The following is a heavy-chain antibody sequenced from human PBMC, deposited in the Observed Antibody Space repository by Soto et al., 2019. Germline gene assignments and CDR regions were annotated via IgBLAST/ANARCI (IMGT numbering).Heavy chain of an antibody. CDR3: ARLFGGYGGGVDY. J-gene: IGHJ4*02. CDR2: IYHSGST. D-gene: IGHD5-12*01. CDR1: GGSISSADYY. Sequence: QVQLQESGPGLVKPSQTLSLTCTVSGGSISSADYYWSWIRQHPGKGLEWIGYIYHSGSTYYHPSLRIRVSRSVATSKHQFSLKLSSVTAADTAVYHCARLFGGYGGGVDYWGQGTLVAVSS. V-gene: IGHV4-31*03.